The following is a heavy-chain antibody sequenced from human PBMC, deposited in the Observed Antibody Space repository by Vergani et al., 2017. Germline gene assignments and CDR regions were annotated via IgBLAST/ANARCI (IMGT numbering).Heavy chain of an antibody. Sequence: QLQLQESGPGLVKPSETLSLICTVSGGSINPRSAFWGWIRQSPGKGLEWIGYINYVGRTYYILSLESRVTISVDTSENTFSLKLNSVTAADTAIYYCARDSAVGGTFDSWGQGTLVSVSS. CDR3: ARDSAVGGTFDS. V-gene: IGHV4-39*07. D-gene: IGHD1-26*01. CDR1: GGSINPRSAF. J-gene: IGHJ4*02. CDR2: INYVGRT.